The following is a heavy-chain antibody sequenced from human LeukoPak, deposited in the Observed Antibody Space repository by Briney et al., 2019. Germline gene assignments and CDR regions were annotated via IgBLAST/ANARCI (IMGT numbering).Heavy chain of an antibody. CDR2: ITWNSGSV. CDR3: AKGLGVASLIVDALDM. CDR1: GFTFHDYA. J-gene: IGHJ3*02. V-gene: IGHV3-9*03. Sequence: PGGSLRLSCAASGFTFHDYAMHWVRQVPGKGLEWVSGITWNSGSVLYADSVRGRFTISRDNAKNSLYLQMNSLRPEDMAFYYCAKGLGVASLIVDALDMWGQGTRVTL. D-gene: IGHD3/OR15-3a*01.